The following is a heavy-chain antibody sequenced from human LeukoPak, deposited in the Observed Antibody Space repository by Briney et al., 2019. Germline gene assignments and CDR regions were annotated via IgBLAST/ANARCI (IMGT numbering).Heavy chain of an antibody. CDR2: IDYSGST. CDR3: AREVRELRYDSSGYSHWFDP. V-gene: IGHV4-61*01. CDR1: GGSVSSGSYY. Sequence: PSETLSLTCIVSGGSVSSGSYYWSWIRQPPGKGLEWIGYIDYSGSTNYNPSLKSRVTISVDTSKNQFSLKLSSVTAADTAVYYCAREVRELRYDSSGYSHWFDPWGQGTLVTVSS. J-gene: IGHJ5*02. D-gene: IGHD3-22*01.